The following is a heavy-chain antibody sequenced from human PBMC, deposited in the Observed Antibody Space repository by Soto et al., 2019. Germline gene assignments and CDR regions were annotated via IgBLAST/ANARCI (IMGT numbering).Heavy chain of an antibody. D-gene: IGHD7-27*01. Sequence: EVQVVESGGGLVQPGGSLRLSCAGSGFTFINYAMNWVRQAPGKGLEWVSSISGGGDAAFFPDSVRGRFTISRDNSKNTVTLQMNSLGVDDTAVYYCARKILGSTTRPYYWYFDLWGRGTLVTVSS. CDR3: ARKILGSTTRPYYWYFDL. V-gene: IGHV3-23*04. J-gene: IGHJ2*01. CDR2: ISGGGDAA. CDR1: GFTFINYA.